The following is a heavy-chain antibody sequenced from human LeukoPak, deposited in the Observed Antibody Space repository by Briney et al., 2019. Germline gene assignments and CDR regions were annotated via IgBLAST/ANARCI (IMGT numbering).Heavy chain of an antibody. CDR3: AKDRDYYGSGSYYGYPDY. Sequence: GGSLRLSCAASGFTFSSYGMHWVRQAPGKGLEWVALISYDGSNKYYVDSVKGRFTISRDNSKNTLYLQMNSLRAEDTAVYYCAKDRDYYGSGSYYGYPDYWGQGTLVTASS. V-gene: IGHV3-30*18. J-gene: IGHJ4*02. D-gene: IGHD3-10*01. CDR1: GFTFSSYG. CDR2: ISYDGSNK.